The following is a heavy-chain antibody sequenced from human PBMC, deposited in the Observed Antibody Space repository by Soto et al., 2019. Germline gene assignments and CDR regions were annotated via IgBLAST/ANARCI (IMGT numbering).Heavy chain of an antibody. V-gene: IGHV3-15*01. CDR1: GFTFSNAW. Sequence: GGSLRLSCAASGFTFSNAWMSWVRQAPGKGLEWVGRIKSKTDGGTTDYAAPVKGRFTISRDDSKNTLYLQMNSLKTEDTAVYYCTTESEYDFWSGYYRFDYWGQGTLVTVSS. CDR3: TTESEYDFWSGYYRFDY. J-gene: IGHJ4*02. CDR2: IKSKTDGGTT. D-gene: IGHD3-3*01.